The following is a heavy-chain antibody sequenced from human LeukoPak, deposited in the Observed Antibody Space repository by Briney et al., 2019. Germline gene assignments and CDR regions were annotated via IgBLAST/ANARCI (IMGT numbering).Heavy chain of an antibody. CDR3: ARESAPRLRYYYDSSGYYAFDY. J-gene: IGHJ4*02. Sequence: ASVKVSCKASGYTFTSYYMHWVRQAPGQGLEWMGIINPSGGSTSYAQKFQGRVTMTRDTSTSTVYMELSSLRSEDTAVYYCARESAPRLRYYYDSSGYYAFDYWGQGTLVTVSS. CDR2: INPSGGST. V-gene: IGHV1-46*01. CDR1: GYTFTSYY. D-gene: IGHD3-22*01.